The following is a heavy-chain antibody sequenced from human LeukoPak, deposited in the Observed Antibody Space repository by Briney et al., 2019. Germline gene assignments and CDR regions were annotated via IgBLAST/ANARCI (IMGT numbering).Heavy chain of an antibody. V-gene: IGHV3-15*01. Sequence: PGGSLRLSCAASGFTFRNAWMSWVRQAPGKGLEWVGRIKSKTDGGTTDYAAPVKGRFTISRDDSKNTLYLQMNSLKTEDTAVYYCTTIAARLGRYYYYYMDVWGKGTTVTVSS. CDR2: IKSKTDGGTT. D-gene: IGHD6-6*01. J-gene: IGHJ6*03. CDR3: TTIAARLGRYYYYYMDV. CDR1: GFTFRNAW.